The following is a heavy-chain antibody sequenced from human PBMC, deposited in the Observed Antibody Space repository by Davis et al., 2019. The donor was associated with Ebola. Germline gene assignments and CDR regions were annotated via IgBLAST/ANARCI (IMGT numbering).Heavy chain of an antibody. J-gene: IGHJ4*02. V-gene: IGHV1-2*06. D-gene: IGHD4-11*01. CDR2: VILKSGAT. CDR1: GYTFTDYN. CDR3: ARGHNYAHEY. Sequence: ASVNVSCKASGYTFTDYNIHWMRQAPGQGLEWLGRVILKSGATNYAQKFQGRVTIIRDTSISTVYMELSSLRYDDTADYYCARGHNYAHEYWGQGTLVTVSS.